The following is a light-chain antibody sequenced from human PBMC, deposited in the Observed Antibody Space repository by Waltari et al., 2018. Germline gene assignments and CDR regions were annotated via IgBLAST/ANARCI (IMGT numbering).Light chain of an antibody. CDR1: QSITNY. CDR3: LQTYSTLMFS. V-gene: IGKV1-39*01. Sequence: DIQMTQSPSSLSASVGDRVTMTCRASQSITNYLSWYQHKLGEAPHLLVYDASSLVSGVPSRFNGSGSGTEFTLTISSLQPEDLATYYCLQTYSTLMFSFGPGTKVDL. CDR2: DAS. J-gene: IGKJ3*01.